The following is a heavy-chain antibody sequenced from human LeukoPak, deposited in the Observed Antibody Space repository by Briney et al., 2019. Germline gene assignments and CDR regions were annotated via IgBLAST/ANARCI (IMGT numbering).Heavy chain of an antibody. CDR1: GFTFDDYA. D-gene: IGHD3-22*01. CDR2: ISWNSGSI. CDR3: AKVSHYDRGAFDI. J-gene: IGHJ3*02. Sequence: GGSLRLSCAASGFTFDDYAMHCVRQAPGKGLEWVSGISWNSGSIGYADSVKGRFTISRDNAKNSLYLQMNGLRAEDTALYYCAKVSHYDRGAFDIWGQGTMVTVSS. V-gene: IGHV3-9*01.